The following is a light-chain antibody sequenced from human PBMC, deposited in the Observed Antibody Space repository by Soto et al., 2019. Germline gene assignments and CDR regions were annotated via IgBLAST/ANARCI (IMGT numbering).Light chain of an antibody. J-gene: IGKJ4*01. Sequence: DIVMTQSPDSLAVSLGERATIKCKSSQSVLSSSNNKNYLAWYQQTPGQPPKLLISWASTRESGVPDRFSGSGSGTDFTLTISSLQSADVAVYYCQQYYTTPLTFGGGTKVEIQ. CDR3: QQYYTTPLT. V-gene: IGKV4-1*01. CDR1: QSVLSSSNNKNY. CDR2: WAS.